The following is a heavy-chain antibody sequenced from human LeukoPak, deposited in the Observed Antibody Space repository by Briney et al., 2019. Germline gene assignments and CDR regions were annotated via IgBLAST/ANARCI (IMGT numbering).Heavy chain of an antibody. J-gene: IGHJ3*02. CDR3: AKSRSAYPRVDGFDM. CDR1: GFTFTLPA. Sequence: GGSLRLSCSASGFTFTLPAMSWVRQAPGKGLEWVSAISGSGGTTYNADSVKGRFTISRGNSKSTLYLQMNSLRAEDTALYYCAKSRSAYPRVDGFDMWGQGTMVTVSS. D-gene: IGHD3-3*01. V-gene: IGHV3-23*01. CDR2: ISGSGGTT.